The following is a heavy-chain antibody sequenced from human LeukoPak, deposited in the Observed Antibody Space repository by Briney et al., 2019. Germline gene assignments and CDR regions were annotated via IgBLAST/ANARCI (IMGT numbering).Heavy chain of an antibody. D-gene: IGHD3-3*01. CDR1: DGSFSGYY. CDR3: ARGLNDSWTGENY. CDR2: INHSGST. J-gene: IGHJ4*02. V-gene: IGHV4-34*01. Sequence: PSETLSLTCAVYDGSFSGYYWSWIRQPPGKGLEWIGEINHSGSTNYNPSLKSRVTISLDTSKSQFSLKVRYVTAADTAVYYCARGLNDSWTGENYWGQGTLVTVSS.